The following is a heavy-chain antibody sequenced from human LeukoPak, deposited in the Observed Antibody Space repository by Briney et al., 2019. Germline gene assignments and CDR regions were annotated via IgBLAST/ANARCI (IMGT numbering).Heavy chain of an antibody. CDR1: GGSISSGSYY. Sequence: PSETLSLTCTVSGGSISSGSYYWSWIRQPGGKGLEWFSTIRGSGNSAFYAESVKGRFPISRDNSKNPLSLQLNSLRAGDTALYYCAREGYCSVTTCLRGTDYWGQGTLVTVSS. CDR3: AREGYCSVTTCLRGTDY. V-gene: IGHV4-61*10. CDR2: IRGSGNSA. D-gene: IGHD2-8*02. J-gene: IGHJ4*02.